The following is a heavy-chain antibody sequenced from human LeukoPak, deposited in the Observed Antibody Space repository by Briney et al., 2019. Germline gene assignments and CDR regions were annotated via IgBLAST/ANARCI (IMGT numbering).Heavy chain of an antibody. J-gene: IGHJ6*03. CDR2: INHSGTT. D-gene: IGHD6-13*01. V-gene: IGHV4-34*01. CDR1: GGTFSGYY. Sequence: SETLSLTCAVYGGTFSGYYWSWIRQPPGKGLEWIGEINHSGTTNYNASLKSRVSISIDTSKNQFSLKVRSVTAADTGVHYCASSRGYSSSLWYYYMDVWGKGTTVTVSS. CDR3: ASSRGYSSSLWYYYMDV.